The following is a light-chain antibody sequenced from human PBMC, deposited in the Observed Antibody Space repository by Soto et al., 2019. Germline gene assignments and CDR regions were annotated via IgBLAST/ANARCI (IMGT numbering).Light chain of an antibody. CDR2: GAS. Sequence: DIVTTQSPYSLAVSLGERATINCKSSQSLLYISNNQNYLGWYQQKPGQPHKLXIYGASTRESGVPDRFSGSGSRIDFTLTISSLQAEDVALYYCHQYYSSITFGQGTRL. J-gene: IGKJ5*01. V-gene: IGKV4-1*01. CDR1: QSLLYISNNQNY. CDR3: HQYYSSIT.